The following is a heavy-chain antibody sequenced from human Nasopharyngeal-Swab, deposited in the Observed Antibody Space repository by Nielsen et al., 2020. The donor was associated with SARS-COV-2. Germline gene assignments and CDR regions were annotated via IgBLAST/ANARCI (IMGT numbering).Heavy chain of an antibody. D-gene: IGHD1-1*01. Sequence: SETLSLTCTVSGGSISSSNYYWGWNRQPPGKGLDWIGSLYYSGITYYNPSLKSRVTISVDKSKNQFSLKMSSVTAADTAVYNCAGETKRIYGMDVWGQGTTVTVSS. J-gene: IGHJ6*02. CDR2: LYYSGIT. V-gene: IGHV4-39*01. CDR1: GGSISSSNYY. CDR3: AGETKRIYGMDV.